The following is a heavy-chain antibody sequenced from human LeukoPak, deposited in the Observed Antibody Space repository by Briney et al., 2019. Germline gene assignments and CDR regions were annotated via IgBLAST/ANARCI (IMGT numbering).Heavy chain of an antibody. CDR1: GGSISSSSYY. V-gene: IGHV4-39*07. D-gene: IGHD1-26*01. Sequence: SETLSLTCTVSGGSISSSSYYWGWIRQPPGKGLEWIGSIYYSGSTNYNPSLKSRVTISVDTSKNQFSLKLSSVTAADTAVYYCARGGPLLLRGRFDYWGQGTLVTVSS. J-gene: IGHJ4*02. CDR3: ARGGPLLLRGRFDY. CDR2: IYYSGST.